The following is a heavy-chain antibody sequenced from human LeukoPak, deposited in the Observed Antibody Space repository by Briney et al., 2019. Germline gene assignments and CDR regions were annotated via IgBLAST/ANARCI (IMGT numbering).Heavy chain of an antibody. J-gene: IGHJ4*02. CDR2: IYSGGST. D-gene: IGHD1-1*01. Sequence: GGSLRLSCAASGFTVSSNYMSWVRQAPGKGLEWVSVIYSGGSTYYADSVKGRFTISRDNSKNNVYLQMYSLRVEDTSIYYCVRDYNWGFDYWGQGTVVTVSS. CDR3: VRDYNWGFDY. CDR1: GFTVSSNY. V-gene: IGHV3-66*02.